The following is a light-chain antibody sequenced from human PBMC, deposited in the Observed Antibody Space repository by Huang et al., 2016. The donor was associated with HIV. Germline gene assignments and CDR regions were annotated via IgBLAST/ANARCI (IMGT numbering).Light chain of an antibody. CDR2: DSS. V-gene: IGKV3-11*01. CDR3: QQRSFWPPLT. CDR1: QSISNY. J-gene: IGKJ4*01. Sequence: EIVLTQSPAILSLSPVERASLSCRASQSISNYLAWYQQKPGQAPRLLIYDSSKRATGIPGRFSGRGSGTDFTLTISSLEPEDSAVYFCQQRSFWPPLTFGGGTKVEI.